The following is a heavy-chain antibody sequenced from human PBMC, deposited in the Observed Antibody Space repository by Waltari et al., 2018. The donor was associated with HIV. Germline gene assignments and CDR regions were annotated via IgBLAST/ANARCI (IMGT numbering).Heavy chain of an antibody. D-gene: IGHD3-22*01. CDR1: GFTFSSYG. Sequence: QVQLVESGGGVVQPGRSLRLSCAASGFTFSSYGMHWVRQAPGKGLAWVAVISYDGSNKYYADSGKGRITSSRDNSKNTLYLQMNSLRAEDTAVYYCAKDTKYYDISYYFDYWGQGTLVTVSS. CDR3: AKDTKYYDISYYFDY. V-gene: IGHV3-30*18. CDR2: ISYDGSNK. J-gene: IGHJ4*02.